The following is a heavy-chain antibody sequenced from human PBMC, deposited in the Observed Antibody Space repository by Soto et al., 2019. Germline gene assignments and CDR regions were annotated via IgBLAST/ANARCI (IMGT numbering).Heavy chain of an antibody. CDR3: AKDRAEVVPAAIWFDP. V-gene: IGHV3-23*01. D-gene: IGHD2-2*01. CDR2: ISGSGGST. J-gene: IGHJ5*02. CDR1: GFTFSSYA. Sequence: GGSLRLSCAASGFTFSSYAMSWVRQAPGKGLEWVSAISGSGGSTYYADSVKGRFTISRDNSKNTLYLQMNSLRAEDTAVYYCAKDRAEVVPAAIWFDPWGQGTLVTVSS.